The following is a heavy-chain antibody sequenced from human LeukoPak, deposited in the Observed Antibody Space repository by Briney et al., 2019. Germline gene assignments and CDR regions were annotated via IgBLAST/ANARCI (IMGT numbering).Heavy chain of an antibody. Sequence: QPGGSLRLSCAASGFTFRSYGMHWVRQAPGKGLEWVAIIWYDGSNKYYADSVKGRITISRDNSKNTLYLQMNSLRAEDTAVYYCVKRPRGMNTVTTYFDYWGQGTLVTVSS. CDR1: GFTFRSYG. D-gene: IGHD4-17*01. J-gene: IGHJ4*02. CDR3: VKRPRGMNTVTTYFDY. V-gene: IGHV3-33*06. CDR2: IWYDGSNK.